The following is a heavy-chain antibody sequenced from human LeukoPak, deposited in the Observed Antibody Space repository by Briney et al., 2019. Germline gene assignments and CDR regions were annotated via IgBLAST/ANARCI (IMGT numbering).Heavy chain of an antibody. J-gene: IGHJ4*02. CDR1: GFTFSSYS. D-gene: IGHD3-22*01. CDR2: ISSSSTTI. V-gene: IGHV3-48*01. Sequence: GGSLRLSCAASGFTFSSYSMTWVRQAPGKGREWLSYISSSSTTIHYADSVKGRFTISRDNAKNSLYLQMNSLRAEDTAIYYCARDEYYDSSGYTSWGQGTLVTVSS. CDR3: ARDEYYDSSGYTS.